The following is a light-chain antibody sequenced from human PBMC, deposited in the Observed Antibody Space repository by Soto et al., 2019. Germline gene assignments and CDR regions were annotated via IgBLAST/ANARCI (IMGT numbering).Light chain of an antibody. V-gene: IGLV2-14*01. CDR2: EVS. Sequence: QSALTQPASVSGSPGQSTTISCTGTSSDVGGYNYVSWYQQHPGKAPKLMIYEVSNRPSGVSNRFSGSKSGNTASLTISGLQAEDEADYYCSSYTSGSTGVFGGGTKLTVL. CDR1: SSDVGGYNY. CDR3: SSYTSGSTGV. J-gene: IGLJ3*02.